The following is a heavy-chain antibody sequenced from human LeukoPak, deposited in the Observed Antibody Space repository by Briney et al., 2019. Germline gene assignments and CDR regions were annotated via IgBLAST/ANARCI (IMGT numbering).Heavy chain of an antibody. J-gene: IGHJ4*02. V-gene: IGHV4-4*02. CDR2: INHSGST. D-gene: IGHD5-12*01. CDR3: ARHRRLRSSSFDY. CDR1: GGSISSSNW. Sequence: PSETLSLTCAVSGGSISSSNWWSWVRQPPGKGLEWIGEINHSGSTNYNPSLKSRVTISVDTSKNQFSLKLSSVTAADTAVYYCARHRRLRSSSFDYWGQGTLVTVSS.